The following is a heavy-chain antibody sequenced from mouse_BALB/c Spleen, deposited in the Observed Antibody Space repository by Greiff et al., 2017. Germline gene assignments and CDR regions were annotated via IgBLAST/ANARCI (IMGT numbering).Heavy chain of an antibody. CDR1: GYTFTSYW. CDR2: IYPSDSYT. J-gene: IGHJ2*01. Sequence: VQLQQPGAELVRPGASVKLSCKASGYTFTSYWINWVKQRPGQGLEWIGNIYPSDSYTNYNQKFKDKATLTVDKSSSTAYMQLSSPTSEDSAVYYCTREGDGSSYFDYWGQGTTLTVSS. CDR3: TREGDGSSYFDY. V-gene: IGHV1-69*02. D-gene: IGHD1-1*01.